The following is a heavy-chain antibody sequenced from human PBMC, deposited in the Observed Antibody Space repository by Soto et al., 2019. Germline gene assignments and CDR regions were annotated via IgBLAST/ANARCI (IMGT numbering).Heavy chain of an antibody. Sequence: QVQLVQSGAEVKKPGASVKVSCKASGYTFTSYAMHWVRQAPGQRLKWMGWINAGNGNTKYSQKFQGRVTITRDTSASTAYMELSSLRSEDTAVYYCARGAARPAGWFDPWGQGTLVTVSS. CDR3: ARGAARPAGWFDP. J-gene: IGHJ5*02. CDR1: GYTFTSYA. D-gene: IGHD6-6*01. V-gene: IGHV1-3*01. CDR2: INAGNGNT.